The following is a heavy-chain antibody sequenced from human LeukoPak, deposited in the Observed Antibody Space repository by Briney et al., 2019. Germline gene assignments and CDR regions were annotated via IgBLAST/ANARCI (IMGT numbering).Heavy chain of an antibody. Sequence: GESLKISCQTSGFIFTNYWIGWVRLMPGKGLEWMGIIYPLDSDTRYSPSLQGQVTISADASISTAYLQWSSLKASGTAMYYCARLEAAADYAFFDYWGQGTLVTVSS. CDR1: GFIFTNYW. CDR3: ARLEAAADYAFFDY. J-gene: IGHJ4*02. CDR2: IYPLDSDT. V-gene: IGHV5-51*01. D-gene: IGHD6-13*01.